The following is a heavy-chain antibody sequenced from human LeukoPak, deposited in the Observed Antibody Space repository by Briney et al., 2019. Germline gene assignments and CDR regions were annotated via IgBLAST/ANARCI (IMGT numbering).Heavy chain of an antibody. D-gene: IGHD6-19*01. CDR2: ISAYNGDT. V-gene: IGHV1-18*01. CDR3: ARDRLSSGWYDYYYGMDV. J-gene: IGHJ6*02. Sequence: ASVKVSCKASGYTFTSYGISWVRQAPGQGLEWMGWISAYNGDTNYAQKLQGRVTMTTDTSTSTAYMELRSLRSDDTAVYYCARDRLSSGWYDYYYGMDVWGQGTTVTVSS. CDR1: GYTFTSYG.